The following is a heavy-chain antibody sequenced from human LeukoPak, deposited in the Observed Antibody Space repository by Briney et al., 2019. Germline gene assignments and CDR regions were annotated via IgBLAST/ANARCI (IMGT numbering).Heavy chain of an antibody. CDR1: GYTFTSYD. CDR3: ARANTVLYYYYMDV. J-gene: IGHJ6*03. V-gene: IGHV1-8*03. Sequence: ASVKVSCKASGYTFTSYDINWVRQATGQGLEWMGWMNPNSGNTGYAQKFQGRVTITRNTSISTAYMELSSLRSEDTAVYYCARANTVLYYYYMDVWGKGTTVTVSS. D-gene: IGHD4-17*01. CDR2: MNPNSGNT.